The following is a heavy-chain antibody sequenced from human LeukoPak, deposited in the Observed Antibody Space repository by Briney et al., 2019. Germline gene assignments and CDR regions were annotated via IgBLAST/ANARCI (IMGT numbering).Heavy chain of an antibody. D-gene: IGHD2-2*01. CDR1: GGSFSGYY. CDR3: AGEYCSSSSCYGVYYYMDV. V-gene: IGHV4-59*01. CDR2: IYYSGST. Sequence: SETLSLTCAVYGGSFSGYYWSWIRQPPGKGLEWIGYIYYSGSTNYNPSLKSRVTISVDTSKNQFSLKLSSVTAADTAVYYCAGEYCSSSSCYGVYYYMDVWGKGTTVTVSS. J-gene: IGHJ6*03.